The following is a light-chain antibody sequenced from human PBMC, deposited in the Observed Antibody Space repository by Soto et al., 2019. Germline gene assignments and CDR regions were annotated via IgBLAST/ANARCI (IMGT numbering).Light chain of an antibody. CDR2: EVT. Sequence: QSALTQPASVSGSPGQSIAIPCTGSSSDIGIYKYVSWYQQHPGKVPKLIIYEVTNRPSGVSNRFSGSKSGNTASLTISGLQAEDEADYYCSSYTTSSTRVFGPGTKLTVL. CDR1: SSDIGIYKY. J-gene: IGLJ1*01. CDR3: SSYTTSSTRV. V-gene: IGLV2-14*01.